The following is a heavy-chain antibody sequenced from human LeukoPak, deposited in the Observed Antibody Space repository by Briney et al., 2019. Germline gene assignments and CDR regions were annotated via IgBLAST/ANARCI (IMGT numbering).Heavy chain of an antibody. CDR1: GGTFSSYA. CDR2: IIPIFGTA. Sequence: SVKVSCKASGGTFSSYAISWVRQAPGQGLEWMGGIIPIFGTANYAQKFQGRVTITADESTSTAYMELSSLRSEDTAVCYCARDRGYYDFWSGYYTWGQGTLVTVSS. CDR3: ARDRGYYDFWSGYYT. J-gene: IGHJ5*02. V-gene: IGHV1-69*13. D-gene: IGHD3-3*01.